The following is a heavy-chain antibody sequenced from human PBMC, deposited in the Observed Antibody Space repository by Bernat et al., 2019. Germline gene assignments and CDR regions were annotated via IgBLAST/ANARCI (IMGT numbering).Heavy chain of an antibody. D-gene: IGHD5-24*01. CDR1: GFTFSSYG. J-gene: IGHJ4*02. V-gene: IGHV3-48*04. Sequence: VQLVESGGGVVQPGGSLRLSCAASGFTFSSYGMHWVRQAPGKGLEWVSYISSSGSTIYYADSVKGRFTISRDNAKNSLYLQMNSLRAEDTAVYYCASAGYNGAFDYWGQGTLVTVSS. CDR3: ASAGYNGAFDY. CDR2: ISSSGSTI.